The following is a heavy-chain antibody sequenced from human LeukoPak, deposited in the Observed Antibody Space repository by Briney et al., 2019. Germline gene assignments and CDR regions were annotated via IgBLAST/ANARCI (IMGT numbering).Heavy chain of an antibody. CDR2: IYYSGST. Sequence: SETLSLTCTVSGGSISPYYWSWIRQPPGRGLEWIGYIYYSGSTNYNPSLESRVTISVDTSKNQFSLKLNSVTAADTAVYYCARWANWDHDYWGQETLVTVSS. J-gene: IGHJ4*02. D-gene: IGHD7-27*01. V-gene: IGHV4-59*01. CDR3: ARWANWDHDY. CDR1: GGSISPYY.